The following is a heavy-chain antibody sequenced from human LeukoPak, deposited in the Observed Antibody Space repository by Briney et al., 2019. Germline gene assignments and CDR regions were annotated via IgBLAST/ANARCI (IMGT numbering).Heavy chain of an antibody. J-gene: IGHJ4*02. Sequence: GGSLRLSCAASGFTFSSFGMHWVRQTPGKGLEWVTLISYDGSKEYYADSVKGRFTISRDNSKNTLYLQMSSLRTDDTAMYYCAIGGRLTTVTTTFDYWGQGILVTVSS. CDR1: GFTFSSFG. CDR3: AIGGRLTTVTTTFDY. CDR2: ISYDGSKE. D-gene: IGHD4-11*01. V-gene: IGHV3-30*03.